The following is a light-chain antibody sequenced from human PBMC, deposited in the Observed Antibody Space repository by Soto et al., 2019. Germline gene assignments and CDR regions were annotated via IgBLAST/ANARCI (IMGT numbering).Light chain of an antibody. Sequence: EIVMTQSPASLSVSPGDGATLSCWASQSVASNVAWYQQKPGQGPRLLIHGASTRVAGVPARFIGSGSGTDFTLTISSRQSEDFAVYYCQQYHNWPPQYTFGQGTKLQIK. V-gene: IGKV3-15*01. J-gene: IGKJ2*01. CDR2: GAS. CDR1: QSVASN. CDR3: QQYHNWPPQYT.